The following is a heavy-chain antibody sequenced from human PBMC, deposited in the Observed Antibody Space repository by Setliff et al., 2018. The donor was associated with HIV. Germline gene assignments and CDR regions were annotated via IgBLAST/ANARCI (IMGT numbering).Heavy chain of an antibody. CDR3: AKPLTQWGVSPYHYAVDV. D-gene: IGHD1-26*01. CDR2: IGGSTGST. CDR1: GFAFDNYC. Sequence: PGGSLRLSCAASGFAFDNYCMTWVRQAPGKGLEWVSAIGGSTGSTYYADSVKGRFTISTDNSKNTLYLQMSSLRAEDTAVYYCAKPLTQWGVSPYHYAVDVWGQGTTVTVSS. V-gene: IGHV3-23*01. J-gene: IGHJ6*02.